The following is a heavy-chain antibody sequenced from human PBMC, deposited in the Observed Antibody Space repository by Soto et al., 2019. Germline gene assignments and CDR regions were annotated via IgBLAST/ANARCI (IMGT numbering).Heavy chain of an antibody. V-gene: IGHV3-30-3*01. J-gene: IGHJ6*02. CDR3: ARALYYDFWSGYEVKPPTYYGMDV. CDR1: GFTFSSYA. CDR2: ISYDGSNK. Sequence: GGSLRLSCAASGFTFSSYAMHWVRQAPGKGLEWVAVISYDGSNKYYADSVKGRFTISRDNSKNTLYLQMNSLRAEDTAVYYCARALYYDFWSGYEVKPPTYYGMDVWGQGTTVTVSS. D-gene: IGHD3-3*01.